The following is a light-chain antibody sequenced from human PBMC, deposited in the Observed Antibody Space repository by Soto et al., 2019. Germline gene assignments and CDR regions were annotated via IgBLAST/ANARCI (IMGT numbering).Light chain of an antibody. CDR3: QQLNSYVFT. V-gene: IGKV1-9*01. CDR1: QDVSRF. Sequence: DIQLTQSPSFLSASVGDRVTISCRASQDVSRFLAWYQQKPGKAPNRLIYAASTLQSGVPSRFSGSGSGTEFTLTISSLQPEDFATYYCQQLNSYVFTFGPGTKVDIK. J-gene: IGKJ3*01. CDR2: AAS.